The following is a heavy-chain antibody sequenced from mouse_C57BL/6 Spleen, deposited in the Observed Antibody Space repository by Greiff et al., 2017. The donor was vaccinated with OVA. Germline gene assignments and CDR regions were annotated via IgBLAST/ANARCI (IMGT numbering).Heavy chain of an antibody. CDR2: IYPGDGDT. D-gene: IGHD1-1*01. CDR1: GYAFSSSW. CDR3: ARSPYYYGSSYVDWYFDV. Sequence: QVQLKESGPELVKPGASVKISCKASGYAFSSSWMNWVKQRPGKGLEWIGRIYPGDGDTNYNGKFKGKATLTADKSSSTAYMQLSSLTSEDSAVYFCARSPYYYGSSYVDWYFDVWGTGTTVTVSS. J-gene: IGHJ1*03. V-gene: IGHV1-82*01.